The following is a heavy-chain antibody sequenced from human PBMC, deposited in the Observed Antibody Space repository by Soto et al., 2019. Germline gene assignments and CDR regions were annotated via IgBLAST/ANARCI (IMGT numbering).Heavy chain of an antibody. CDR3: ARDGGRSSWFEYFQY. V-gene: IGHV3-66*01. Sequence: EVQLVESGGGLVQPGGSLRLSCAASGFTVSSNHMSWVRQAPGKGLEWISTIYIGGGTYYADSVKGRFTISRDNSNNALYLQMRSRRAEDTAVYYCARDGGRSSWFEYFQYWGQGSLVTVSS. D-gene: IGHD6-13*01. CDR2: IYIGGGT. J-gene: IGHJ1*01. CDR1: GFTVSSNH.